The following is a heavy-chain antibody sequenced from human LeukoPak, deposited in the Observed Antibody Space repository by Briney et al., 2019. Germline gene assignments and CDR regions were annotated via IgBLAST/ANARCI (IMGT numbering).Heavy chain of an antibody. CDR1: GFPFSSYE. D-gene: IGHD3-3*01. CDR3: ASDGGVVTTGYYFDY. Sequence: PGGSLRLSCAASGFPFSSYEMNWVRQAPGKGLEWVSYISSSGSTIYYADSVKGRFTISRDNAKNSLYLQMNSLRAEDTAVYYCASDGGVVTTGYYFDYWGQGTLVTVSS. V-gene: IGHV3-48*03. J-gene: IGHJ4*02. CDR2: ISSSGSTI.